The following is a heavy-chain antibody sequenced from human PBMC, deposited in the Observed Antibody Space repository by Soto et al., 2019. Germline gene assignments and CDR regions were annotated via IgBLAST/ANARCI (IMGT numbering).Heavy chain of an antibody. D-gene: IGHD3-10*01. CDR1: GGSIGSLGYY. Sequence: PSETLSLTCTVSGGSIGSLGYYWGWIRQPPGKGLEGIGSIYYSGSTYYNPSLKSRVTISVDTSKNQFSLKLSSVTAADTAVYYCARPLLYGSGSYSAEYYGMDVWGQGTAVTVSS. V-gene: IGHV4-39*01. J-gene: IGHJ6*02. CDR2: IYYSGST. CDR3: ARPLLYGSGSYSAEYYGMDV.